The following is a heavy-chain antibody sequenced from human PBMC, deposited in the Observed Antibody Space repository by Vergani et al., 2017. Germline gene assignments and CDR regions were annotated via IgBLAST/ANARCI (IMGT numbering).Heavy chain of an antibody. CDR3: TTCTSCYTGTLDEYYYYYMDV. CDR2: ISYDGSNK. CDR1: GFTFSSYG. V-gene: IGHV3-30*03. Sequence: QVQLVESGGGVVQPGRSLRLSCAASGFTFSSYGMHWVRQAPGKGLEWVAVISYDGSNKYYADSVKGRFTISRDNSKNTLYLQMNSLRAEDTAVYYCTTCTSCYTGTLDEYYYYYMDVWGKGTTVTVSS. J-gene: IGHJ6*03. D-gene: IGHD2-2*02.